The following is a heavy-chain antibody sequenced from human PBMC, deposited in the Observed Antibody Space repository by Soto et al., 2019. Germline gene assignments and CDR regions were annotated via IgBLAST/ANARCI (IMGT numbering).Heavy chain of an antibody. CDR2: IIPISGTT. J-gene: IGHJ4*02. D-gene: IGHD2-8*02. Sequence: QVQLVQSGAEVKRPESSMKVSCKPSGGTFNNYAINWVRQAPGQGLEWMGAIIPISGTTKYAQKFQGRVTIPADKSTSTVYMDLRSLRSEDTAVYYCARWGGLSCSGAVCFKKPFDYWGQGTLVTVSS. V-gene: IGHV1-69*06. CDR3: ARWGGLSCSGAVCFKKPFDY. CDR1: GGTFNNYA.